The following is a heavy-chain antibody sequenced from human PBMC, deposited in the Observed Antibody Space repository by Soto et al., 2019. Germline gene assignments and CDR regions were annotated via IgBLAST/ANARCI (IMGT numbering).Heavy chain of an antibody. CDR1: GFTFSSYW. V-gene: IGHV3-7*01. J-gene: IGHJ5*02. CDR2: IKQDGSEK. Sequence: GGSLRLSCAASGFTFSSYWMSWVRQAPGKGLEWVANIKQDGSEKYYVDSVKGRFTISRDNAKNSLYLQMNSLRAEDTAVYYCAREKNNWNSDWFDPWGQGTLVTVSS. D-gene: IGHD1-7*01. CDR3: AREKNNWNSDWFDP.